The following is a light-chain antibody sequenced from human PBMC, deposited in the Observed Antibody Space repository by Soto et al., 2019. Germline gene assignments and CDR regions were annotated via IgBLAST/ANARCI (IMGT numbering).Light chain of an antibody. Sequence: DIQMTQSPSSLSASVGDRVTITCRASQSIRRSLNWYQQKPGKAPKLLIYAASSLQSGVPSRFTGSGSGTDFTLTVNSLQAEDFATYYCQQGYSSPATFGQGTRLEIK. CDR1: QSIRRS. V-gene: IGKV1-39*01. CDR3: QQGYSSPAT. CDR2: AAS. J-gene: IGKJ5*01.